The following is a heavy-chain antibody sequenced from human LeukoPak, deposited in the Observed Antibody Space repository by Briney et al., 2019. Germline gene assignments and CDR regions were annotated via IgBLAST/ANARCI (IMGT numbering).Heavy chain of an antibody. CDR2: ISWNSGSI. V-gene: IGHV3-9*01. CDR3: AKDPSYYDSSAIWY. Sequence: SLRLSCAASGFTFDDYAMHWVRQAPGKGLEWVSGISWNSGSIGYADSVKGRFTISRDNSKNTLYLQMNSLRAEDTAVYYCAKDPSYYDSSAIWYWGQGTLVTVSS. J-gene: IGHJ4*02. CDR1: GFTFDDYA. D-gene: IGHD3-22*01.